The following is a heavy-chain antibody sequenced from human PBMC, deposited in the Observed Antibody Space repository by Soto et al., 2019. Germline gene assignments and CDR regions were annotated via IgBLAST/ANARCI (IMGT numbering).Heavy chain of an antibody. V-gene: IGHV3-7*05. J-gene: IGHJ3*02. CDR1: GFSFGSSW. CDR2: IKKDGSQI. Sequence: EVQLVESGGGLVQPGGSLRLSCVASGFSFGSSWMTWVRQAPGKGLEWVANIKKDGSQISYLDSVRGRFTISRDNAKNSLYLQMNSLRAEDTALYHCARDVSPESSSLYLDAFDTWGQGTMVNVSS. CDR3: ARDVSPESSSLYLDAFDT. D-gene: IGHD6-13*01.